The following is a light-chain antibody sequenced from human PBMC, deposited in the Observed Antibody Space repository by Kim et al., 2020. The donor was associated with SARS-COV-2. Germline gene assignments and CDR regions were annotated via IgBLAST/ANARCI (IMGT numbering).Light chain of an antibody. CDR1: NIGSKS. V-gene: IGLV3-21*04. CDR3: QVWDSRGAQYV. CDR2: FDN. J-gene: IGLJ1*01. Sequence: PGKTATITGGGNNIGSKSVHWYQQKPGQAPVLFIYFDNVRPSGIPERFSGSNYGTTATLTISRVEAGDEADYYCQVWDSRGAQYVFGSGTKVTVL.